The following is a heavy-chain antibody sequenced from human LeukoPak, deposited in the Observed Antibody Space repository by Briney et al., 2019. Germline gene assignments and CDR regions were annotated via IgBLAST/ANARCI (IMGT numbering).Heavy chain of an antibody. D-gene: IGHD3-10*01. J-gene: IGHJ4*02. V-gene: IGHV3-7*03. CDR2: IKQDGSEQ. CDR1: GFTFSSYW. Sequence: GGSLRLSCAASGFTFSSYWMSWVRQAPGKGLEWVANIKQDGSEQYYVDSVKGRFTISRDNAKNSLYLQMNSLRAEDTAVYYCARMSDYYGSGSYSDYWGQGTLVTVSS. CDR3: ARMSDYYGSGSYSDY.